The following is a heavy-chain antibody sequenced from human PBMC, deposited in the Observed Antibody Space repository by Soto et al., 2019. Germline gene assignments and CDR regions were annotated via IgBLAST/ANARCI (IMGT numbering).Heavy chain of an antibody. V-gene: IGHV1-69*13. Sequence: ASVKVSCKDSGGTFSSYAISWVLQAPGQGLEWMGGIIPIFGTANYAQKFQGRVTITADESTSTAYMELSSLRSEDTAVYYCASTYYYDSSGYYPTFDYWGQGTLVTVSS. CDR3: ASTYYYDSSGYYPTFDY. CDR2: IIPIFGTA. CDR1: GGTFSSYA. D-gene: IGHD3-22*01. J-gene: IGHJ4*02.